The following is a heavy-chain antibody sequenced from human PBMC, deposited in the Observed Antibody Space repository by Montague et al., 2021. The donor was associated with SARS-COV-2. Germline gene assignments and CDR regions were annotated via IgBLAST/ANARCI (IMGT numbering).Heavy chain of an antibody. CDR3: ARDAEGIAARRSDAFDI. D-gene: IGHD6-6*01. J-gene: IGHJ3*02. V-gene: IGHV3-53*01. Sequence: FLRLSCAASGFTVSSNYMSWVRQAPGKGLEWVSVIYSGGGTYYADSVKGRFTISRDNSKNTLYLQMNSLRAEDTAVYYCARDAEGIAARRSDAFDIWGQGTMVTVSS. CDR2: IYSGGGT. CDR1: GFTVSSNY.